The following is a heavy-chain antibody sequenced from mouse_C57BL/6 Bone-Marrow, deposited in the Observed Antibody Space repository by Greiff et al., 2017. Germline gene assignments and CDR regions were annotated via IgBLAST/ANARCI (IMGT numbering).Heavy chain of an antibody. CDR1: GFTFSSYG. D-gene: IGHD4-1*02. Sequence: EVTLVEESGGDLVKPGGSLKLSCAASGFTFSSYGMSWVRQTPDKRLEWVATISSVGSYTYYPDSVKGRFTISRDNAKNTLYLQMSSLKSEDTAMYYCARQQASQLGGTWFAYWGQGTLVTVSA. V-gene: IGHV5-6*02. CDR2: ISSVGSYT. J-gene: IGHJ3*01. CDR3: ARQQASQLGGTWFAY.